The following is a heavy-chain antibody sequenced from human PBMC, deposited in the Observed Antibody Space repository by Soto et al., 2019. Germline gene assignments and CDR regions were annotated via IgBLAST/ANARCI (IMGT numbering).Heavy chain of an antibody. J-gene: IGHJ5*02. Sequence: SETLSLSCTVSGDSLSLYYWSWIRLSPGKGLEWIGYIYSTGSSNQNPSLRDRVAVSADASKNQFYLTLTSMTAADTAVYYCARGERKVNWRPYFDTWGQGIQVTVSS. CDR2: IYSTGSS. CDR1: GDSLSLYY. CDR3: ARGERKVNWRPYFDT. V-gene: IGHV4-59*01. D-gene: IGHD1-26*01.